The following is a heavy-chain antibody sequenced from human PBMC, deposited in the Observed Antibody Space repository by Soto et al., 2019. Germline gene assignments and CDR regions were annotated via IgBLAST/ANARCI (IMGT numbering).Heavy chain of an antibody. D-gene: IGHD3-3*01. J-gene: IGHJ6*02. CDR2: IYYSGST. CDR3: ARQGYDFWSGYYIDYYYYGMDV. Sequence: PSETLSLTCTVSGGSISSSSYYWGWFRQPPGKGLEWIGSIYYSGSTYYNPSLKSRVTISVDTSKNQFSLKLSSVTAADTAVYYCARQGYDFWSGYYIDYYYYGMDVWGQGTTVTVSS. V-gene: IGHV4-39*01. CDR1: GGSISSSSYY.